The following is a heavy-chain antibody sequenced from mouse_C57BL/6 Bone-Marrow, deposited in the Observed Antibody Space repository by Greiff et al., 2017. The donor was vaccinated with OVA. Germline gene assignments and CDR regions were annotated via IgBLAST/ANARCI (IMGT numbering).Heavy chain of an antibody. CDR2: IYPRSGNT. J-gene: IGHJ2*01. D-gene: IGHD1-1*01. CDR3: ARITTVTDYFDY. V-gene: IGHV1-81*01. CDR1: GYTFTSYG. Sequence: QVQLKQSGAELARPGASVKLSCKASGYTFTSYGISWVKQRTGQGLEWIGEIYPRSGNTYYNEKFKGKATLTADKSSSTAYMELRSLTSEDSAVYFCARITTVTDYFDYWGQGTTLTVSS.